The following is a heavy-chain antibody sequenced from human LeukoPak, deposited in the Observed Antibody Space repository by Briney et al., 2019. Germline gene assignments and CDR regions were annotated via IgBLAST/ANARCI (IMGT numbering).Heavy chain of an antibody. CDR2: INHSGST. CDR3: GVGAAAD. CDR1: GGSFSGYY. J-gene: IGHJ4*02. Sequence: SETLSFKCDVYGGSFSGYYWIWIRQPPGKGLEWIGEINHSGSTNYNPSLKSRVTISVDTSKNQFSLKLSSVTAADTAVYYCGVGAAADWGQGTLVTVSS. D-gene: IGHD6-13*01. V-gene: IGHV4-34*01.